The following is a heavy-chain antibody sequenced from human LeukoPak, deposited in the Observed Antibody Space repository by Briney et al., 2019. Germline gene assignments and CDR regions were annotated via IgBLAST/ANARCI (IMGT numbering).Heavy chain of an antibody. CDR1: GGSISSYY. D-gene: IGHD6-13*01. CDR2: IYTSGST. J-gene: IGHJ4*02. CDR3: ASEVQYSSSWVDY. V-gene: IGHV4-4*07. Sequence: SETLSLTCTVSGGSISSYYWSWMRQPAGGGLEWIGRIYTSGSTTYNPSLKSRVTMSVDTSKTQFSLKLSSVTAAETAVYYCASEVQYSSSWVDYWGQGTLVTVYS.